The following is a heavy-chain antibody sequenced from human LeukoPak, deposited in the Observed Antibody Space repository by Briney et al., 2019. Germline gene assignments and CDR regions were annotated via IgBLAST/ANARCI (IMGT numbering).Heavy chain of an antibody. Sequence: GGSLRLSCVASALTFSSYEMNWGRQAPRKGLEWVSYISSSGSTIYYADSVKGRFTISRDNAKNSLYLQMNSLRAEDTAVYYCASYPKYASGYWGQGTTVTVSS. D-gene: IGHD3-10*01. V-gene: IGHV3-48*03. CDR3: ASYPKYASGY. J-gene: IGHJ6*02. CDR2: ISSSGSTI. CDR1: ALTFSSYE.